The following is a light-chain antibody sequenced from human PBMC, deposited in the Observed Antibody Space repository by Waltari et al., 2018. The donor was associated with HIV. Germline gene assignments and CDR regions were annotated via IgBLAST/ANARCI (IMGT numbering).Light chain of an antibody. Sequence: SYVLTQPPSVSVAPGQTARITCGGSRIGSKSVHWYQQKPGQAPVLVVQDDSDRPSRRPERFSCSNSGDTATLAISKVEAGDEADYYCQVWEITDDHVVFGGGTKLTVL. J-gene: IGLJ2*01. CDR1: RIGSKS. CDR3: QVWEITDDHVV. CDR2: DDS. V-gene: IGLV3-21*02.